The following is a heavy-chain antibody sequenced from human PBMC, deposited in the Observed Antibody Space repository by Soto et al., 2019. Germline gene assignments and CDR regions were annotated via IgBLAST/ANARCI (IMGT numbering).Heavy chain of an antibody. Sequence: ASVKVSCKASGYTFTGYYMHWVRQAPGQGLEWMGWINPNSGGTNYAQKFQGWVTMTRDTSISTAYMELSRLRSDDTAVYYCARVGYCSSTSCYAAGGMDVWGQGTTVTVSS. J-gene: IGHJ6*02. D-gene: IGHD2-2*01. CDR3: ARVGYCSSTSCYAAGGMDV. CDR2: INPNSGGT. V-gene: IGHV1-2*04. CDR1: GYTFTGYY.